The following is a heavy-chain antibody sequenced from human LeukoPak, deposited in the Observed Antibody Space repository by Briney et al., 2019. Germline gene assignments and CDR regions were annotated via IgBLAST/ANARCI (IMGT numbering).Heavy chain of an antibody. CDR3: ARHVLGGDFDP. D-gene: IGHD3-10*01. J-gene: IGHJ5*02. CDR1: GGSISSSSYY. Sequence: SETLSLTCTVSGGSISSSSYYWGWIRQPPGKGLEWIGSIYYSGSTYYNPSLKSRVTISVDTSKNQFSLKLSSVTAADTAVYYCARHVLGGDFDPWGQGTLVTVSS. CDR2: IYYSGST. V-gene: IGHV4-39*01.